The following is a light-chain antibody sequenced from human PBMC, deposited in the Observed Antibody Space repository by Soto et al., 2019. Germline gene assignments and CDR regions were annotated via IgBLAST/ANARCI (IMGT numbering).Light chain of an antibody. J-gene: IGKJ1*01. V-gene: IGKV3-20*01. CDR2: AAS. Sequence: EIVLTQSPGTLSLSPGERATLSCRASQSISSTYLAWYRQKPGQAPRLLIYAASSRATGIPDRFSGSGSRTDFTLTISRLEPEDFAVYYCQEYYASSWTFGQGTKVDIK. CDR1: QSISSTY. CDR3: QEYYASSWT.